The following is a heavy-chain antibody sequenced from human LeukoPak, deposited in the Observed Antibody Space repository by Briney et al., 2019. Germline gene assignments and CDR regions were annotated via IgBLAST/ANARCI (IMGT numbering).Heavy chain of an antibody. D-gene: IGHD1-26*01. Sequence: GASVKVSCKASGYTFTSYGISWVRQAPGQGLEWMGWISAYNGNTNYAQKLQGRVTMTTDTSTSTAYMELRSLRSDDTAVYYCARGPWELPSPDLRFDPWGQGTLVTVSS. V-gene: IGHV1-18*01. J-gene: IGHJ5*02. CDR3: ARGPWELPSPDLRFDP. CDR1: GYTFTSYG. CDR2: ISAYNGNT.